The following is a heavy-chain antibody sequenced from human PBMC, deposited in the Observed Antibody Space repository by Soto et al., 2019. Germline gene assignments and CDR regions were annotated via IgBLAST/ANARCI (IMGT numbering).Heavy chain of an antibody. CDR1: GYSFTNYW. D-gene: IGHD3-9*01. CDR2: IDPSGSYT. Sequence: GESLKISCKGSGYSFTNYWINWVRQMPGKGLEWMGRIDPSGSYTYYSPSFQGHVAISADKSISTAYLRWSSLKASDTAMYYCARATSFDTTGFYRGSLDYWGQGTLVTV. CDR3: ARATSFDTTGFYRGSLDY. V-gene: IGHV5-10-1*01. J-gene: IGHJ4*02.